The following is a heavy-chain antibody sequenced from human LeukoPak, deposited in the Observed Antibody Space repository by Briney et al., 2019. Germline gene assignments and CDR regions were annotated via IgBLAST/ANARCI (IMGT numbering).Heavy chain of an antibody. CDR3: ARQQYYGMDV. CDR1: GFTFSSYA. V-gene: IGHV3-30-3*01. CDR2: ISYDGSNK. D-gene: IGHD6-13*01. J-gene: IGHJ6*02. Sequence: PGRSLRLSCAASGFTFSSYAMHWVRQAPGKGLEWVAVISYDGSNKYYADSVKGRFTISRDNSKNTLYLQMNSLRAEDTAEYYCARQQYYGMDVWGQGTTVTVSS.